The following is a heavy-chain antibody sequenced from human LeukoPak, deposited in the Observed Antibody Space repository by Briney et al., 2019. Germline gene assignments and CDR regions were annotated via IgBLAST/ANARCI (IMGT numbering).Heavy chain of an antibody. J-gene: IGHJ5*02. V-gene: IGHV4-39*07. CDR2: IYYSGST. D-gene: IGHD3-22*01. Sequence: SETLSLTCTVSGGSISSSSYYWGWIRQPPGKGLEWIGSIYYSGSTYYNPSLKSRVTISVDTSKNQFSLKLSSVTAADTAVYYCAVPQDSSPYNWFDPWGQGTLVTVSS. CDR3: AVPQDSSPYNWFDP. CDR1: GGSISSSSYY.